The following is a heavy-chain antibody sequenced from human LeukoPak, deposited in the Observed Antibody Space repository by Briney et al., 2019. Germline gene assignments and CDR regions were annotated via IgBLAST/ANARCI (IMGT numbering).Heavy chain of an antibody. CDR1: GDSISDYY. CDR3: ARDRVGGATAAFDI. D-gene: IGHD1-26*01. Sequence: PSETLSLTCTVSGDSISDYYWSWIRQPPGKGLEWIGYIYYSGSTNYNPSLKSRVTISVDTSKNQFSLKLSSVTAADTAVYYCARDRVGGATAAFDIWGQGTMVTASS. J-gene: IGHJ3*02. V-gene: IGHV4-59*01. CDR2: IYYSGST.